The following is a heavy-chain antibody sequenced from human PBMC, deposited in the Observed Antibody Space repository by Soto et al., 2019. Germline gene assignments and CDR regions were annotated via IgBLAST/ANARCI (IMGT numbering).Heavy chain of an antibody. CDR3: AREDYGDYEVYFQH. CDR1: GFTFSSYS. CDR2: ISSSSSYI. J-gene: IGHJ1*01. V-gene: IGHV3-21*01. D-gene: IGHD4-17*01. Sequence: GGSLRLSCAASGFTFSSYSMNWVRQAPGKGLEWVSSISSSSSYIYYADSVKGRFTISRDNAKNSLYLQMNSLRAEDTAVYYCAREDYGDYEVYFQHWGQGTLVTVSS.